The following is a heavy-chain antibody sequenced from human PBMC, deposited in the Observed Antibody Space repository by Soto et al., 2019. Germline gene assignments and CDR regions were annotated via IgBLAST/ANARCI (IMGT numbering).Heavy chain of an antibody. CDR2: IINDGSEK. J-gene: IGHJ3*02. V-gene: IGHV3-33*05. CDR1: GFRFASYG. CDR3: ARDDIGAPNAFDM. Sequence: AGGSLRLSCVASGFRFASYGFHWVRQAPGKGLEWVAVIINDGSEKNHADSVKDRLTISRDNSKNTLYLQMDSLRAGDTALYYCARDDIGAPNAFDMWGQGTMVTVSS. D-gene: IGHD2-15*01.